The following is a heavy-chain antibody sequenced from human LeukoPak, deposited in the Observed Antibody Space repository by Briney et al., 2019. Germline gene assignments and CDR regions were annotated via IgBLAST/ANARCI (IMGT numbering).Heavy chain of an antibody. J-gene: IGHJ5*02. Sequence: GSLRLSCAASGFTSSDYSMTWVRQAPGKGLEWVSSITSSSRYIYYADSVKGRFSISRDDARSSLYLQMNSLRVEDTAVYYCARERHTFDPWGQGTLVTVSS. V-gene: IGHV3-21*01. D-gene: IGHD6-25*01. CDR3: ARERHTFDP. CDR1: GFTSSDYS. CDR2: ITSSSRYI.